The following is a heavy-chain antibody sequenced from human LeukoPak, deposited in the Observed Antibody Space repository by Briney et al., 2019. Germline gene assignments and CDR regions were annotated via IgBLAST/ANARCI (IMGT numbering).Heavy chain of an antibody. J-gene: IGHJ4*02. CDR2: IIPIFGTA. D-gene: IGHD5-18*01. CDR3: ARVTYSYGPTFDY. Sequence: SVKVSCKASGGTFSSYAISWVRQAPGQGLEWMGGIIPIFGTANYAQKFQGRVTITADESTSTAYMELSSLRSEDTAVYYCARVTYSYGPTFDYWGQGTLVTVSS. V-gene: IGHV1-69*01. CDR1: GGTFSSYA.